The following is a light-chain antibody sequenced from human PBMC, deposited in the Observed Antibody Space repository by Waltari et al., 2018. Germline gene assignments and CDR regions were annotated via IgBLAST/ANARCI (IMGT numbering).Light chain of an antibody. J-gene: IGLJ2*01. Sequence: QSALTQPASVSGSPGQSLTISCTGTSRDIGSTNFVSWYQQHPGKAPKIIIYDVSNRPSGVSYRFSGSKSGNTASLTISGLQAEDEADYYCCSYTSTDIPLFGGGTRLTVL. CDR1: SRDIGSTNF. CDR3: CSYTSTDIPL. CDR2: DVS. V-gene: IGLV2-14*03.